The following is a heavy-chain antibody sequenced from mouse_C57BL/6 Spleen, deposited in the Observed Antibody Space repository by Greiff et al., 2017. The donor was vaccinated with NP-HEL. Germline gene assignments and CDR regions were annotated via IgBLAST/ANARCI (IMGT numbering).Heavy chain of an antibody. CDR2: IYPGDGDT. CDR3: ARKAGTNAMDY. D-gene: IGHD4-1*01. Sequence: QVQLKQSGPELVKPGASVKISCKASGYAFSSSWMNWVKQRPGQGLEWIGRIYPGDGDTNYNGKFKGKATLTADKSSSTAYMQLSSLTSEDSAVYFCARKAGTNAMDYWGQGTSVTVSS. V-gene: IGHV1-82*01. J-gene: IGHJ4*01. CDR1: GYAFSSSW.